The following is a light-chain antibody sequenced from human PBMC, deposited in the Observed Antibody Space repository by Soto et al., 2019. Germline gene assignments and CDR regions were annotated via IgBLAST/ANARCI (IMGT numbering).Light chain of an antibody. CDR2: GNT. CDR3: LSFESSLSVV. CDR1: SSNIGAGYD. V-gene: IGLV1-40*01. Sequence: QSVLTQPPSVSGAPGQRVTISCTGSSSNIGAGYDVHWYQQLPGRAPKLLIYGNTNRPSGVPDRFSGSKSGTSASLAITGLQAADEADYYFLSFESSLSVVFGGGTKLTVL. J-gene: IGLJ2*01.